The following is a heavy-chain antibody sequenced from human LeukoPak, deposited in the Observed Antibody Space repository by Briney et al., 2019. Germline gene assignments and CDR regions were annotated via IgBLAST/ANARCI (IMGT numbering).Heavy chain of an antibody. D-gene: IGHD5-18*01. CDR1: GFTFSSYA. CDR2: ISGSGDTT. CDR3: AARYGYFAS. Sequence: GGSLRLSCAASGFTFSSYAMSWVRQAPGKGLEWVSAISGSGDTTHYADSVKGRFTISRDISKNTLYPLMNSLRAEDKGVYYCAARYGYFASWGQGTLVTVSS. V-gene: IGHV3-23*01. J-gene: IGHJ4*02.